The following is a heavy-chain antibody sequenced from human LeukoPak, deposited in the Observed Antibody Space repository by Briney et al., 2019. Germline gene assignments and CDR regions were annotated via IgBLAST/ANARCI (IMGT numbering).Heavy chain of an antibody. CDR3: ARGNTWAYFDF. J-gene: IGHJ4*02. CDR1: GDSVSRNSAV. CDR2: TYCRSEWYN. D-gene: IGHD1/OR15-1a*01. V-gene: IGHV6-1*01. Sequence: SQTLSLTCVISGDSVSRNSAVWTWIRQSPSRGLEWLGRTYCRSEWYNDYAVSVKSRITINPDTSKNQFSLQLNSVTPEDTAVYYCARGNTWAYFDFWGQGTLVTVSS.